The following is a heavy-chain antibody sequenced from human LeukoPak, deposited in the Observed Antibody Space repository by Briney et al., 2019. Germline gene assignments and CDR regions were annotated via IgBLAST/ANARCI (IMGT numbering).Heavy chain of an antibody. Sequence: GESLKISCKGSGYSFTSYWIGWVRQMPGKGLEWMGIIYPGDSDTRYSPSFQGQVTISADKSISTAYLQWSSLKASDTAMYYCARFGFGELLYPPGFPFYYYYYMDVWGKGTTVTISS. CDR2: IYPGDSDT. CDR1: GYSFTSYW. J-gene: IGHJ6*03. CDR3: ARFGFGELLYPPGFPFYYYYYMDV. V-gene: IGHV5-51*01. D-gene: IGHD3-10*01.